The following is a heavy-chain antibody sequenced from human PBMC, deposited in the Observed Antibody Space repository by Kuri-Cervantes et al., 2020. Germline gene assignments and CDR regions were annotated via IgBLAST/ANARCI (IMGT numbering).Heavy chain of an antibody. CDR3: ARTHEFRAFDI. CDR2: IYWDDDK. CDR1: GFSLGTSGVG. V-gene: IGHV2-5*02. D-gene: IGHD3-10*01. J-gene: IGHJ3*02. Sequence: SGPTLVKPTQTLTLTCTFSGFSLGTSGVGVGWIRQPPGKALEWLALIYWDDDKRYSPSLKSRLTITKDTSKNQVVLTMTNMDPVDTATYYCARTHEFRAFDIWGQGTMVTVSS.